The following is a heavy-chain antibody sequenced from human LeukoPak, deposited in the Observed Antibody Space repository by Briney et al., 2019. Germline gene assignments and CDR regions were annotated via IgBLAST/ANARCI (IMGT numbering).Heavy chain of an antibody. J-gene: IGHJ4*02. CDR2: INHSGST. CDR1: GGSFSGYY. CDR3: ARSGYSYGIDY. D-gene: IGHD5-18*01. Sequence: SETLSLTCAVYGGSFSGYYWSWIRQPPGKGLEWIGEINHSGSTNYNPSLKSRVTISVDTSKDQFSLKLSSVTAADTAVYYCARSGYSYGIDYWGQGTLVTVSS. V-gene: IGHV4-34*01.